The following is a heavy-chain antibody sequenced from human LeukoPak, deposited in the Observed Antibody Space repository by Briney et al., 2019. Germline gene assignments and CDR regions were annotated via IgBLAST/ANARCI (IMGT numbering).Heavy chain of an antibody. V-gene: IGHV1-18*01. D-gene: IGHD3-22*01. CDR1: GYTFTSYG. CDR3: ARGRDYYDSSGTFDY. CDR2: ISAYNGNT. Sequence: ASVKVSCKASGYTFTSYGISWVRQAPGQGLEWMGWISAYNGNTNYAQKLQGRVTMTTDTSTSTAYMELRSLRSDDTAVYYCARGRDYYDSSGTFDYWGQGTLVTVSS. J-gene: IGHJ4*02.